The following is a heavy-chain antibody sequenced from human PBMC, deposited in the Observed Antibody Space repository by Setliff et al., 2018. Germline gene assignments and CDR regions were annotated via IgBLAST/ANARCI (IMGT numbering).Heavy chain of an antibody. Sequence: QPGGSLRLSCAASGFTFTNYWINWVRQAPGKGLEWVANIKQDESEKHYVGSVKGRFTISRDNARNSVYLQMNSLRAEDAAVYYCATSDWYAAFDHWGQGTLVTVSS. V-gene: IGHV3-7*01. D-gene: IGHD6-19*01. CDR2: IKQDESEK. CDR1: GFTFTNYW. CDR3: ATSDWYAAFDH. J-gene: IGHJ4*02.